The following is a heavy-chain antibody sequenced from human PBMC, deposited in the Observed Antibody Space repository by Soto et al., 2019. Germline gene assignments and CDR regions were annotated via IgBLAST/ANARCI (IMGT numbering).Heavy chain of an antibody. V-gene: IGHV1-69*02. Sequence: GASVKVSCKASGGTFSSYTISWVRQAPGQGLEWMGRIIPILGIANYAQKFQGRVTITADKSTSTAYMELSSLRSEDTAVYYCARGLWFGELSGVYYYYYYMAVWVKGTTVTVSS. CDR2: IIPILGIA. CDR3: ARGLWFGELSGVYYYYYYMAV. CDR1: GGTFSSYT. D-gene: IGHD3-10*01. J-gene: IGHJ6*03.